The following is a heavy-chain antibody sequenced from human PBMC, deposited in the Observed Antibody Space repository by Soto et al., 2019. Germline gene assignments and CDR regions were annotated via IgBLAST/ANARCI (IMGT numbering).Heavy chain of an antibody. Sequence: QVQLVESGGGVVQPGRSLRLSCAASGFTFSNYGMHWVRQAPGKGLEWVALIWYDGSNEYYVDSVKGRFTISRDNSKNQPFLQMNSLRAEDTVMYDCAREEYSSGTGYFQHWGQGTLVTVSS. J-gene: IGHJ1*01. CDR2: IWYDGSNE. CDR3: AREEYSSGTGYFQH. D-gene: IGHD6-19*01. V-gene: IGHV3-33*01. CDR1: GFTFSNYG.